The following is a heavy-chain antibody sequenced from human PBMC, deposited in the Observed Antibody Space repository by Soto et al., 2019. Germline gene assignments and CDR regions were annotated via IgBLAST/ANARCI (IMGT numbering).Heavy chain of an antibody. J-gene: IGHJ4*02. CDR3: ARESGDNWTYEVY. D-gene: IGHD1-7*01. CDR1: GGSISDYS. CDR2: VHINGNT. V-gene: IGHV4-4*07. Sequence: SETLSLTCTVSGGSISDYSLSWIRQSAGKGLEWVGRVHINGNTHYNPSLRGRVTMSVDTSNNQFHLRVTSVTAADTAVYYCARESGDNWTYEVYWGQGTLVTRLL.